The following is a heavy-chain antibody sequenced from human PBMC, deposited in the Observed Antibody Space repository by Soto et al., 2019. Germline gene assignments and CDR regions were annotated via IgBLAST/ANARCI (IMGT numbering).Heavy chain of an antibody. V-gene: IGHV3-21*01. D-gene: IGHD2-2*01. Sequence: EVQLVESGGGLVKPGGSLRLSCAASGFTFSSYSMNWVRQAPGKGLEWVSSISSSSSYIYYADSVKGRFTISRDNAKNSLYLQMNSLRAEDTAVYYCARARTGGDCSSTSCYSYYYYYGMDVWGQGTTVTVSS. CDR3: ARARTGGDCSSTSCYSYYYYYGMDV. CDR1: GFTFSSYS. J-gene: IGHJ6*02. CDR2: ISSSSSYI.